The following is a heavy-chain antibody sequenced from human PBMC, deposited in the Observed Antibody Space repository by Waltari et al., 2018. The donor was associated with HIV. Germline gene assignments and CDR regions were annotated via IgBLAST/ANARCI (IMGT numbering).Heavy chain of an antibody. V-gene: IGHV3-23*01. CDR1: GFIFSSYA. D-gene: IGHD2-2*01. J-gene: IGHJ4*02. CDR2: MSGSGNST. CDR3: AKGDCNSPSCPFDF. Sequence: EVQLLESGGGLIEPGGSLRLSCVGSGFIFSSYAMSWVRQAQGKGLEWVSGMSGSGNSTYYAGSVKGRFIISRDNSKNTVFLQMNSLRAEDTAVYYCAKGDCNSPSCPFDFWGQVTLVTVSS.